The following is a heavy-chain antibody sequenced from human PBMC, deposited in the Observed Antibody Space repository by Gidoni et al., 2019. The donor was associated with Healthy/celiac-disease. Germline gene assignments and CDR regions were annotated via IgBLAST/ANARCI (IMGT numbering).Heavy chain of an antibody. CDR2: INWNGGST. V-gene: IGHV3-20*04. CDR1: GFPFDDYG. Sequence: EVQLVESGGGVVRPWGSLRLSCSSSGFPFDDYGMIWVRQAPGKGLEWVSGINWNGGSTGYADSVKGRFTISRDNAKNSLYLQMNSLRAEDTALYYCARLLWFGESPFDYWGQGTLVTVSS. CDR3: ARLLWFGESPFDY. D-gene: IGHD3-10*01. J-gene: IGHJ4*02.